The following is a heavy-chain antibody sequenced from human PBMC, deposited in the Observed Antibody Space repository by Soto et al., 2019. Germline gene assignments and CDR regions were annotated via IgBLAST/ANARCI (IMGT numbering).Heavy chain of an antibody. J-gene: IGHJ4*02. CDR3: AKEARKYPLHPIDY. D-gene: IGHD2-2*01. Sequence: QVQLVESGGGVVQPGRSLRLSCAASGFTFSSYGMHWVRQAPGKGLERVAVISYDGSNKYYEDSVKGRFTISRDNSKNTLYLQMNSLRAEDTAVYYCAKEARKYPLHPIDYWGQGTLVTVSS. V-gene: IGHV3-30*18. CDR2: ISYDGSNK. CDR1: GFTFSSYG.